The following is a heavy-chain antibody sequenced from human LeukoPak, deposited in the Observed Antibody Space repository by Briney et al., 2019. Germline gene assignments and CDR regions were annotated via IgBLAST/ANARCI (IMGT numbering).Heavy chain of an antibody. J-gene: IGHJ5*02. CDR2: FYYSVRT. CDR3: ARDPGSPAMVTFGFDP. D-gene: IGHD5-18*01. Sequence: ISSYYWXWVRQXXGXXLXXXXXFYYSVRTNYNPSLKRRVNISVETSKNQFSLKLSSVTAADTAVYYCARDPGSPAMVTFGFDPWGQGTLVTVSS. CDR1: ISSYY. V-gene: IGHV4-59*01.